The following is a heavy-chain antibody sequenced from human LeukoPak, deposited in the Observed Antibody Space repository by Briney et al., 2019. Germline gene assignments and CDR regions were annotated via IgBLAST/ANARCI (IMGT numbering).Heavy chain of an antibody. D-gene: IGHD2-15*01. CDR2: IAVTGGT. Sequence: GGTLRLSCAASGFTLSNYAMSWVRQGPGKGLEWVSAIAVTGGTYHADSVRGRLTISRDSSKNTLYLQMSSLRAEDAGVYYCAKAPVTTCSGTFCYPFDYWGQGTLVTVSS. V-gene: IGHV3-23*01. J-gene: IGHJ4*02. CDR3: AKAPVTTCSGTFCYPFDY. CDR1: GFTLSNYA.